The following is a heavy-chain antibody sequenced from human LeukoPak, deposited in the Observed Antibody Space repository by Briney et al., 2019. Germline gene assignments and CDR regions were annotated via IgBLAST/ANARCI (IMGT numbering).Heavy chain of an antibody. J-gene: IGHJ5*02. CDR3: AASGRVHNWFDP. CDR2: IYYSGST. Sequence: SETLSLTCTVSGGSISSYYWSWVRQPPGKGLEWIGYIYYSGSTNYNPSLKSRVTISVDTSKNQFSLKLSSVTAADTAVYYCAASGRVHNWFDPWGQGTLVTVSS. D-gene: IGHD3-16*01. V-gene: IGHV4-59*08. CDR1: GGSISSYY.